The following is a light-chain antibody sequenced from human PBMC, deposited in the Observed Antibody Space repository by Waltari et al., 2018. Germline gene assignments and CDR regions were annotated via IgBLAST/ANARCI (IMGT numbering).Light chain of an antibody. CDR1: QSISSY. CDR2: AAS. J-gene: IGKJ1*01. CDR3: QQSYSALWT. V-gene: IGKV1-39*01. Sequence: DIQMTQSPSSLSASVGDRVTITCRASQSISSYLNWYQQKPGKAPKLLIYAASSLQSGVPSSFSGSGSGTDFSLTISSLQPEDFATYYCQQSYSALWTFGHGTKVEIK.